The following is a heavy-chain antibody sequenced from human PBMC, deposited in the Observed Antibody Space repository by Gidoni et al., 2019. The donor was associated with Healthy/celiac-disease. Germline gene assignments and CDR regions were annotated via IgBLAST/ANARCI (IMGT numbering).Heavy chain of an antibody. J-gene: IGHJ5*02. CDR1: GFTFSSYA. D-gene: IGHD6-25*01. Sequence: QVQLVESGGGVVQPGRSLRLSCAAPGFTFSSYAMPWVRQAPGKGLEWVAVISYDGSNKYYADSVKGRFTISRDNSKNTLYLQMNSLRAEDTAVYYCASAHLAPGWFDPWGQGTLVTVSS. V-gene: IGHV3-30-3*01. CDR2: ISYDGSNK. CDR3: ASAHLAPGWFDP.